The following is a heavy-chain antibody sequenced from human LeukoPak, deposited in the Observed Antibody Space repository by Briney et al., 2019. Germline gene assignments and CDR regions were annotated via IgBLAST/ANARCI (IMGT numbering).Heavy chain of an antibody. CDR3: ARGSAYSGSYYYYDYMDV. Sequence: AAVKLSCKASGYTFTGYYMHLERQAPGQGLGRMGWINPNSGGTNYSQKFPGRVTMTRATSISTAYMELSRLSSDDTAVYYCARGSAYSGSYYYYDYMDVWGKGTTITVS. V-gene: IGHV1-2*02. D-gene: IGHD1-26*01. J-gene: IGHJ6*03. CDR2: INPNSGGT. CDR1: GYTFTGYY.